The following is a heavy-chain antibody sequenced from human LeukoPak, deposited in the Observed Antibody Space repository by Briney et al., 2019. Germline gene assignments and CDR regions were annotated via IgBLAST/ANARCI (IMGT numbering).Heavy chain of an antibody. D-gene: IGHD6-19*01. V-gene: IGHV4-59*01. Sequence: SETLSLTCTVSGGSISSYYWSWIRQPPGKGLEWLGYIYYSGSTNYNPSLKSRVTISVDTSKNQFSLKLSSVTAADTAVYYCARDSRYSSGWYEFDPWGQGTLVTVSS. CDR2: IYYSGST. CDR1: GGSISSYY. J-gene: IGHJ5*02. CDR3: ARDSRYSSGWYEFDP.